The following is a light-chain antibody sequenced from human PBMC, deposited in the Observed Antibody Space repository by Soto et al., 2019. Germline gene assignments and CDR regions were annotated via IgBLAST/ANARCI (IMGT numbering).Light chain of an antibody. J-gene: IGKJ1*01. CDR3: QQSYNTPRT. CDR1: QTIANY. CDR2: AAS. V-gene: IGKV1-39*01. Sequence: DIQMTQAPSSVPASVGDRVTITCRASQTIANYVNWYQQRPGKAPNLLISAASTLQSGVPSRFSGSGSGTDFTLPITSLQPEDFATYYCQQSYNTPRTFGQGTKVEIK.